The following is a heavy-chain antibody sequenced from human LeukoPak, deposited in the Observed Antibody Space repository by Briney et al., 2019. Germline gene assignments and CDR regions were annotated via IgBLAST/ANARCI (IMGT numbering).Heavy chain of an antibody. D-gene: IGHD3-10*01. V-gene: IGHV4-34*01. CDR2: INHSGST. CDR1: GGSFSGYY. CDR3: ARHPLLLWFGSTLRYYFDY. Sequence: SETLSLTCAVYGGSFSGYYWSWIRQPPGKGLEWIGEINHSGSTNYNPSLKSRVTISVDTSKNQFSLKLSSVTAADTAVYYCARHPLLLWFGSTLRYYFDYWGQGTLVTVSS. J-gene: IGHJ4*02.